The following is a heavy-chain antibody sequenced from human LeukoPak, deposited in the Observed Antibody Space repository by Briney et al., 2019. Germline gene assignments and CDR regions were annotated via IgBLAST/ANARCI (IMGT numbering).Heavy chain of an antibody. V-gene: IGHV4-4*02. Sequence: PSETLSLTCAVSGGSISSSNWWSWVRQPPGKGLEWIGEIYHSGSTNYNPSLKSRVTISVDKSKNQFSLKLSSVTAADTAVYYCARGSRLPPITMVRGVKDAFDIWGQGTMVTVSS. CDR1: GGSISSSNW. CDR3: ARGSRLPPITMVRGVKDAFDI. D-gene: IGHD3-10*01. J-gene: IGHJ3*02. CDR2: IYHSGST.